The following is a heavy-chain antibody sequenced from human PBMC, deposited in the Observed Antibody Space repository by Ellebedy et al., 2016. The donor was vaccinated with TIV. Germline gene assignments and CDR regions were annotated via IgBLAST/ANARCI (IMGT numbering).Heavy chain of an antibody. Sequence: GGSLRLXXAASGFTFSSYSMNWVRQAPGKGLEWVSSISSSSSYIFYADSVKGRFTISRDNAKNVLFLQMNSLRAEDTAVYYCARDMGYGYCGRATCYDYLQHWGQGTLVTVSS. V-gene: IGHV3-21*04. J-gene: IGHJ1*01. CDR1: GFTFSSYS. CDR2: ISSSSSYI. D-gene: IGHD2-2*01. CDR3: ARDMGYGYCGRATCYDYLQH.